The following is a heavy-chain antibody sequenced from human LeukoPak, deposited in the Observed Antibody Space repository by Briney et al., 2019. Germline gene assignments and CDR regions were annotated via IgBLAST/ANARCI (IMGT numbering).Heavy chain of an antibody. V-gene: IGHV3-74*01. D-gene: IGHD6-13*01. J-gene: IGHJ4*02. CDR3: ARGHSSSWFPFDY. Sequence: GSLRLSCAASGLTFSSYWMHWVRQAPGKGLVWVSRINSDGSSTSYADSVKGRFTISRDNAKNTLYLQMNSLRAEDTAVYYCARGHSSSWFPFDYWGQGTLVTVSS. CDR2: INSDGSST. CDR1: GLTFSSYW.